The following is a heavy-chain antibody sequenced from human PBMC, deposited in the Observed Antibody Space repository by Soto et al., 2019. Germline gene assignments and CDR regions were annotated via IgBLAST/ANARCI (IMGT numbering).Heavy chain of an antibody. CDR2: IYYSGST. CDR1: GYSISSGYY. J-gene: IGHJ1*01. CDR3: AVGYCSSTTCSREYFQH. D-gene: IGHD2-2*01. Sequence: PSETLSLTCAVSGYSISSGYYWGWIRQPPGKGLEWIGTIYYSGSTFHNPSLKSRVTISVDTSKNQFSLKLRSVTAADTAVYYCAVGYCSSTTCSREYFQHWGQGTLVTVSS. V-gene: IGHV4-38-2*01.